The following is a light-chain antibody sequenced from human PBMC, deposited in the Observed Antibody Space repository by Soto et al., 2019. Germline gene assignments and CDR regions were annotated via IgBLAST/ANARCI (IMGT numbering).Light chain of an antibody. CDR3: SSYAGSEQGVV. CDR2: EVS. CDR1: SSDVGGYNY. V-gene: IGLV2-8*01. J-gene: IGLJ2*01. Sequence: QSALTQPPSASGSPGQSVTISCTGTSSDVGGYNYVSWYQQHPGKAPKLMIYEVSKRPSGVPDRFSGSKSGNTASLTVSGLQAEDEADYYCSSYAGSEQGVVFGGGTKVTVL.